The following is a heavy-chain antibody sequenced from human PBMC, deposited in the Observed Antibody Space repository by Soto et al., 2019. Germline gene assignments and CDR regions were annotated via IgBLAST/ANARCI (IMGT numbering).Heavy chain of an antibody. CDR1: GFPFSSYD. V-gene: IGHV3-13*01. CDR3: VRPCSNNCYWFYGLDV. D-gene: IGHD2-2*01. J-gene: IGHJ6*02. CDR2: IGTAGDT. Sequence: GGSLRLSCAASGFPFSSYDMHWVRQATGKDLEWVSAIGTAGDTHYPDSVKGRFTISRENAKNSLYLQMNSLRAEDTAVYYCVRPCSNNCYWFYGLDVWGQGTTVTVSS.